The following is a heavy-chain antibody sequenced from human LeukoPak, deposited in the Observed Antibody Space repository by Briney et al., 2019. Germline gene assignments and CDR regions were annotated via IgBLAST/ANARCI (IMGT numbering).Heavy chain of an antibody. D-gene: IGHD5-24*01. CDR2: IHHDGRI. CDR1: GGSIDSTNW. Sequence: SETLSLTCDVSGGSIDSTNWWNWVRQPPGKGLEWIGEIHHDGRINYNPSLKSRVTISVDTSKNQFSLKLSSVTAADTAVYYCARGRKRWLQLGPHLDYWGQGTLVTVSS. J-gene: IGHJ4*02. V-gene: IGHV4/OR15-8*01. CDR3: ARGRKRWLQLGPHLDY.